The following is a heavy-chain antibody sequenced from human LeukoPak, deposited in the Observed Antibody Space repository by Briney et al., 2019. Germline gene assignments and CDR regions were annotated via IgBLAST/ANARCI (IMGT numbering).Heavy chain of an antibody. D-gene: IGHD4-23*01. CDR3: TRELRWYFDY. V-gene: IGHV3-49*04. J-gene: IGHJ4*02. Sequence: PGGSLRLSCTASGFTFGDYAMSWVRQAPGKGLEWVGFIRSEAYGGTTEYAASVKGRFTISRDDSKSIAYLQMNSLKTEDTAVYYCTRELRWYFDYWGQGTLVTVSS. CDR1: GFTFGDYA. CDR2: IRSEAYGGTT.